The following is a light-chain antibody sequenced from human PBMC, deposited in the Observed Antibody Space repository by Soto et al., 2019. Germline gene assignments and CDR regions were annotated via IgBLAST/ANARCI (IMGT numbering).Light chain of an antibody. CDR3: QQYNDYLT. CDR2: KAS. CDR1: QSINSW. J-gene: IGKJ4*01. Sequence: DIQMTQSPSTLSVSIGDRVTITCRASQSINSWLAWYQQKPGKAPKLLIYKASNLESGVPSRFSGSGSGTEFTLTISSLQPDDYATYYCQQYNDYLTFGGGTKVDIK. V-gene: IGKV1-5*03.